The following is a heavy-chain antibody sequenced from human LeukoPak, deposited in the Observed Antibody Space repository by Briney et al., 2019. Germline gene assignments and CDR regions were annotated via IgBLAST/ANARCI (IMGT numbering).Heavy chain of an antibody. CDR3: ARNIAVAGRGDYMDV. Sequence: SETLSLTCTVSGGSISSSRYYGGWIRQPPGKGLEWIGSKYYSGSTYYNPSLKNRVTISVDTSKNQFSLKLSSVTAADTAVYYCARNIAVAGRGDYMDVWGKGTTVTISS. V-gene: IGHV4-39*01. CDR2: KYYSGST. J-gene: IGHJ6*03. CDR1: GGSISSSRYY. D-gene: IGHD6-19*01.